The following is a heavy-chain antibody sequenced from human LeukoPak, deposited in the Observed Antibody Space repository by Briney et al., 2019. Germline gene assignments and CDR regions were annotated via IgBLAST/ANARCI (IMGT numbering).Heavy chain of an antibody. V-gene: IGHV3-7*01. CDR2: IKQDGSEK. Sequence: GGSLRLSCAASGFTYSSYWMNWVRQAPGKGLEWVANIKQDGSEKYYVDSVKGRFTISRDNAKNSLYLQMNSLRAEDTAVYYCARVWFLEWLFYFDYWGQGTLVTVSS. CDR1: GFTYSSYW. D-gene: IGHD3-3*01. CDR3: ARVWFLEWLFYFDY. J-gene: IGHJ4*02.